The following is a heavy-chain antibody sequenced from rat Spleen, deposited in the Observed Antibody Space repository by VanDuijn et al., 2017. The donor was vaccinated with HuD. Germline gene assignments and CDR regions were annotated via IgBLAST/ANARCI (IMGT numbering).Heavy chain of an antibody. D-gene: IGHD4-3*01. CDR3: AVAGYGY. CDR1: GFTFSNYG. Sequence: EVQLVESGGGLVQPGGSLKLSCAASGFTFSNYGMNWVRQAPTKGLEWVASISTGGGNTYYRDSVKGRFTISRDNAENTAYLQMNSLWSEDTATYYCAVAGYGYWGQGVVVTVSS. J-gene: IGHJ2*01. V-gene: IGHV5S13*01. CDR2: ISTGGGNT.